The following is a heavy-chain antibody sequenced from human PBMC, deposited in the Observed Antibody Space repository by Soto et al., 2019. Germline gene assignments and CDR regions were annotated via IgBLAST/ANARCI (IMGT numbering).Heavy chain of an antibody. CDR1: GDSIIGIYH. CDR3: ARVRSRIQLFDTFDY. CDR2: IFHTGTT. V-gene: IGHV4-38-2*01. D-gene: IGHD5-18*01. Sequence: SETLSLTCAVSGDSIIGIYHWAWIRQPPGRSLEWIASIFHTGTTYYTPSLKSRVTISVDTSKNQFSLRLRSDDTAVYYCARVRSRIQLFDTFDYWGQGTLVTVSS. J-gene: IGHJ4*02.